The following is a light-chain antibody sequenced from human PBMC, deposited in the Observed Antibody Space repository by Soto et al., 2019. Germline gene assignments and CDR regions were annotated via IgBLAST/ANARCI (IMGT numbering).Light chain of an antibody. V-gene: IGLV2-14*01. J-gene: IGLJ1*01. Sequence: HSVLTQPASVSGSPGQSITISCTGTSNDSGAYKYVSWYQQYPGKAPKLIIFEVSNRPSGVSNRFSGSKSGNTASLTIAGLQAEDEADYHCSSYTTGSTLYVFGGGTKV. CDR3: SSYTTGSTLYV. CDR2: EVS. CDR1: SNDSGAYKY.